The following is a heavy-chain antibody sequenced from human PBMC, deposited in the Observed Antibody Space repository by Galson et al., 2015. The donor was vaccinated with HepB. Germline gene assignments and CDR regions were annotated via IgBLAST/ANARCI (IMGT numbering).Heavy chain of an antibody. CDR1: GFRFSGSW. CDR3: ARGHFGMDV. V-gene: IGHV3-7*03. Sequence: SLRLSCAASGFRFSGSWMSWVRQAPGKGLEWVANVNQDGSEESYLDSVKGRFTVSRDNAKNSLYLQMNGLRGEDTAVYYCARGHFGMDVWGQGTTVTVSS. CDR2: VNQDGSEE. J-gene: IGHJ6*02.